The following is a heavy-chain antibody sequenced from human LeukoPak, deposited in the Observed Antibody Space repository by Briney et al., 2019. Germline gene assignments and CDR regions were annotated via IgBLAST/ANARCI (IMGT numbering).Heavy chain of an antibody. J-gene: IGHJ3*02. D-gene: IGHD3-10*01. Sequence: GASVKVSCKTSGYTFTNYGISWVRQASGQGLEWMGWISGHSGNTKYAQRLQGRVIMTTDTSTSTAYMELRSLKSDDTAVYYCARDVLSGGLDVFDIWGQGTMVTVSS. CDR2: ISGHSGNT. CDR3: ARDVLSGGLDVFDI. V-gene: IGHV1-18*01. CDR1: GYTFTNYG.